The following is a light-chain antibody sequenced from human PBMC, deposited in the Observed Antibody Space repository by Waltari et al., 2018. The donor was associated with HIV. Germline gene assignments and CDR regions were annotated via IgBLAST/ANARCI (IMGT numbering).Light chain of an antibody. V-gene: IGKV3-11*01. CDR1: QSVATY. Sequence: EIVLTQSPGTLSLSPGERATLSCRASQSVATYLAWYQQKPGQAPRLLIYDSSNMAAGIPARFSGSGSGTDFTLTISSLEPEDFAVYYCHQRSTWPPTFGQGTKV. CDR3: HQRSTWPPT. J-gene: IGKJ2*01. CDR2: DSS.